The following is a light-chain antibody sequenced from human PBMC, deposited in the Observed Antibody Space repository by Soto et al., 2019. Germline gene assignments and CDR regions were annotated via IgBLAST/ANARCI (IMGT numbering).Light chain of an antibody. CDR1: SGHSSYA. CDR2: LNSDGSH. Sequence: QLVLTQSPSASASLGASVKLTCILSSGHSSYAIAWHQQQPEKGPRYLMKLNSDGSHSKGDGIPDRFSGSSSGAERYLTISSLQSEDEADYYCQTWGTGIDWVFGGGTQLTVL. CDR3: QTWGTGIDWV. J-gene: IGLJ3*02. V-gene: IGLV4-69*01.